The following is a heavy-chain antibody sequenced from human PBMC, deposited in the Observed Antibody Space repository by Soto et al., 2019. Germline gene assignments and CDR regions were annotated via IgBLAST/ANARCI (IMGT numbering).Heavy chain of an antibody. D-gene: IGHD3-3*01. V-gene: IGHV4-39*02. J-gene: IGHJ6*02. Sequence: SGTLSLTCTVSGGSVRSSNYYWAWIRQPPGKALEWIGSIRYGGNTYPNPSLKSRLTISVDTSTNHITLRLSSVTAQDKATYYCPNGNIDFWSGYKYFYYGMDVWGQGTTVT. CDR1: GGSVRSSNYY. CDR2: IRYGGNT. CDR3: PNGNIDFWSGYKYFYYGMDV.